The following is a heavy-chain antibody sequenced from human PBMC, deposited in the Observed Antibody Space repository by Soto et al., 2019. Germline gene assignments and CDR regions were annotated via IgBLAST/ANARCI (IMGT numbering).Heavy chain of an antibody. CDR1: GFTFSSYA. V-gene: IGHV3-23*01. Sequence: EVQLLESGGGLVQPGGSLRLSCAASGFTFSSYAMSWVRQAPGKGLEWVSTISGGGGSTYYADSVKGRFTISRDNSKNTLYLQMNSLRAEETAVYYCAKGQGSYYFYGMDVWGQGTTVTVSS. J-gene: IGHJ6*01. CDR3: AKGQGSYYFYGMDV. CDR2: ISGGGGST.